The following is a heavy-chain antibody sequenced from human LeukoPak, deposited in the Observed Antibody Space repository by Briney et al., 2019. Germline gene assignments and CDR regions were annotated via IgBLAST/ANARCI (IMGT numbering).Heavy chain of an antibody. CDR3: ARDREARGGDAFDI. J-gene: IGHJ3*02. V-gene: IGHV4-30-4*08. CDR2: IYYSGST. CDR1: GGSISSGDYY. D-gene: IGHD3-10*01. Sequence: KPSQTLSLTCTVSGGSISSGDYYWSWIRQPPGKGLEWIGYIYYSGSTYYNPSLKSRVTISVDTSKNQFSLKLSSVTAADTAVYYCARDREARGGDAFDIWGQGTMVTVSS.